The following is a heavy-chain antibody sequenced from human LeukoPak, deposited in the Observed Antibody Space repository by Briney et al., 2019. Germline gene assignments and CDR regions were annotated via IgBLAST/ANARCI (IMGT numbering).Heavy chain of an antibody. Sequence: SETLSLTCAVYGGPFSDFYWSWIRQPPGKGLEWIGEINHSGSTNYNPSLKSRVTISVDTSKNQFSLKLSSVTAADTAVYYCARGWRTDSVDPAAGFDYWGQGTLVTVSS. V-gene: IGHV4-34*01. J-gene: IGHJ4*02. CDR2: INHSGST. CDR3: ARGWRTDSVDPAAGFDY. D-gene: IGHD6-13*01. CDR1: GGPFSDFY.